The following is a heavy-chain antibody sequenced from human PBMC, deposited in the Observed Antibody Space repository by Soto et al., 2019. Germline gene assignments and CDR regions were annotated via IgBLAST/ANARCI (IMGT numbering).Heavy chain of an antibody. Sequence: SGPTLLYPKQTRTLTCTFSGFSLSSSGLCVSWIRQPPGKALEWLALIEWDDDKYYSTSLKTRLTISKDTSKNQVVLTMTNMDPVDTATYYCAEMYSDLQSGHYTHEYWGQ. CDR2: IEWDDDK. CDR1: GFSLSSSGLC. J-gene: IGHJ4*01. V-gene: IGHV2-70*01. D-gene: IGHD3-3*01. CDR3: AEMYSDLQSGHYTHEY.